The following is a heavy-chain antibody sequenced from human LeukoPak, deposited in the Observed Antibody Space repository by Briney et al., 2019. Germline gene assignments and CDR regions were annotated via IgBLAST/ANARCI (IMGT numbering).Heavy chain of an antibody. CDR1: GFTFSSYS. D-gene: IGHD5-12*01. J-gene: IGHJ6*03. CDR2: ISSSSSYI. CDR3: ASTSGYEYYYYYYMDV. Sequence: PGGSLRLSCAASGFTFSSYSMNWVRQAPGKGLEWVSSISSSSSYIYYADSVKGRFTISRDNAKNSLYLQMNSLRAEVTAVYYCASTSGYEYYYYYYMDVWGKGTTVTVSS. V-gene: IGHV3-21*01.